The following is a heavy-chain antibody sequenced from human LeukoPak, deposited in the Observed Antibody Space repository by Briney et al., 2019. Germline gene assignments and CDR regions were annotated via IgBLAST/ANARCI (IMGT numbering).Heavy chain of an antibody. Sequence: SETLSLTCTVSGGSIRGLYWSWIRQPPGKGLEWIGYIYYSGSTNYNPSLKSRVTISVDTSKNQFSLKLSSVTAADTAIYYCARTYCGTNACPFDHWGQGNLVTVSS. CDR1: GGSIRGLY. V-gene: IGHV4-59*08. J-gene: IGHJ4*02. CDR3: ARTYCGTNACPFDH. D-gene: IGHD2-21*01. CDR2: IYYSGST.